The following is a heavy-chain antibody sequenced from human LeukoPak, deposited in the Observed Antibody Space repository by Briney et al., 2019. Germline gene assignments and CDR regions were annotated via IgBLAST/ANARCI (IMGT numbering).Heavy chain of an antibody. D-gene: IGHD3-22*01. CDR3: ATGYYYGSRGDYPGGDY. CDR2: INPSGGST. J-gene: IGHJ4*02. V-gene: IGHV1-46*01. CDR1: GYTFTNYY. Sequence: ASVKVSCKASGYTFTNYYMYWVRQAPGQGLEWVGIINPSGGSTSYAEKFQGRVTMTRDTSTSTVYMELRSLRSEDTAVYYCATGYYYGSRGDYPGGDYWGQGTLVTVSS.